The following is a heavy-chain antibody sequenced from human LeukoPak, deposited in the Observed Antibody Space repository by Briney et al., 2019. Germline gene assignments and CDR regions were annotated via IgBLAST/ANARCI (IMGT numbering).Heavy chain of an antibody. Sequence: ASVKVSCKVSGYTLTELSMHWVRQAPGKGLEWMGGYDPEDGETIYAQKFQGRVTMTEDTSTDTAYMELSSLRSEDTAVYYCAREENYYDSSGYYYNAFDIWGQGTMVTVSS. V-gene: IGHV1-24*01. CDR2: YDPEDGET. J-gene: IGHJ3*02. CDR1: GYTLTELS. CDR3: AREENYYDSSGYYYNAFDI. D-gene: IGHD3-22*01.